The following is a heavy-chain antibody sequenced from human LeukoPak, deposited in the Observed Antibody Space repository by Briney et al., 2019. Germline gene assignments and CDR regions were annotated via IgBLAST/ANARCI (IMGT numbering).Heavy chain of an antibody. CDR2: IYYSGRT. CDR3: ARHPMTTITSDARNWFDP. J-gene: IGHJ5*02. D-gene: IGHD5-12*01. CDR1: GGSISSYY. V-gene: IGHV4-59*05. Sequence: SETLSLTCTVSGGSISSYYWSWIRQPAGKGLEWIGSIYYSGRTYYNPSLKSRVTISADTSKNQFSLRLSSVTAADTAYYYCARHPMTTITSDARNWFDPWGQGTLVTVSS.